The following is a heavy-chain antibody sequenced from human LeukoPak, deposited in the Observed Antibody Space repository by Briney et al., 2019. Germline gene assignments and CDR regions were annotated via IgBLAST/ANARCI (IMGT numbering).Heavy chain of an antibody. CDR1: GGTFSSYA. J-gene: IGHJ4*02. CDR3: ARQPAPYSSSWYVSDNYFDY. Sequence: ASVTVSCTASGGTFSSYAISWVRQAPGQGLEWMGGIIPIFGTANYAQKFQGRVTITADESTSTAYMELSSLRSEDTAVYYCARQPAPYSSSWYVSDNYFDYWGQGTLVTVSS. V-gene: IGHV1-69*01. CDR2: IIPIFGTA. D-gene: IGHD6-13*01.